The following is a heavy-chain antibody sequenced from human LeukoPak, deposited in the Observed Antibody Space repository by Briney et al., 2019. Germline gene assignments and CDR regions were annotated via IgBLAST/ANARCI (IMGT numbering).Heavy chain of an antibody. CDR3: AKDKGGIAVAGGAFDI. CDR2: ISWNSGSI. J-gene: IGHJ3*02. CDR1: GFTFDDCA. V-gene: IGHV3-9*03. Sequence: GGSLRLSCAASGFTFDDCAMHWVRQAPGKGLEWVSGISWNSGSIGYADSVKGRFTISRDNAKNSLYLQMNSLRAEDMALYYCAKDKGGIAVAGGAFDIWGQGTMVTVSS. D-gene: IGHD6-19*01.